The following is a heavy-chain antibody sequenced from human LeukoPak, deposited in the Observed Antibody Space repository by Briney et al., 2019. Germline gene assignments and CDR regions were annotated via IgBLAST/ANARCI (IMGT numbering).Heavy chain of an antibody. CDR1: GFTFSNAW. D-gene: IGHD3-10*01. CDR2: ISYDGSNK. Sequence: GGSLTLSCAASGFTFSNAWMNWVRQAPGKGLEWVAVISYDGSNKYYADSVKGRFTISRDNSKNTLYLQMNSLRAEDTAVYYCAKETLVRGVIITFPYFDYWGQGTLVTVSS. CDR3: AKETLVRGVIITFPYFDY. V-gene: IGHV3-30*18. J-gene: IGHJ4*02.